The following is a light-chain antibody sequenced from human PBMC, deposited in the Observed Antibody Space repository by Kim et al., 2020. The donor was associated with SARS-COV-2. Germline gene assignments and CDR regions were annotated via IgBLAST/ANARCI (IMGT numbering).Light chain of an antibody. V-gene: IGLV3-19*01. CDR3: KSRDSSDHVV. J-gene: IGLJ2*01. CDR2: GKD. CDR1: SLRNYY. Sequence: SSELTQDPAVSVALGQTVRITCQGDSLRNYYASWYQQKPGQAPVLVIYGKDSRPSGIPERFSGSSSGDTASLTITAAQAEDEADYYCKSRDSSDHVVFGGGTNLTVL.